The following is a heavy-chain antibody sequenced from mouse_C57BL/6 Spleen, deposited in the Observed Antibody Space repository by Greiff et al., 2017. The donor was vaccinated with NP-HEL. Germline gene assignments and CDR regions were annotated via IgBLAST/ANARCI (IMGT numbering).Heavy chain of an antibody. V-gene: IGHV1-80*01. Sequence: QVQLQQSGAELVKPGASVKISCKASGYAFSSYWMNWVKQRPGKGLEWIGQIYPGDGDTNYNGKFKGKATLTADKSSSTAYMQLSSLTSEDSAVYFCARAPSSNLFDYWGQGTTLTVSS. J-gene: IGHJ2*01. D-gene: IGHD4-1*01. CDR1: GYAFSSYW. CDR3: ARAPSSNLFDY. CDR2: IYPGDGDT.